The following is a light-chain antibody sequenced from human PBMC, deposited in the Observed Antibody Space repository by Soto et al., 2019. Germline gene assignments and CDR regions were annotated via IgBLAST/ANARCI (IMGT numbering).Light chain of an antibody. CDR1: SSDVGGYNY. CDR3: SSYAGSNHVV. Sequence: QSALTQPPSASGSPGQSVTISCTGTSSDVGGYNYVSWYQQPPGKAPKLMIYEVSKRPSGVPDPFSGSKSGNTASLTVSGLQAEDEADYYCSSYAGSNHVVFGGGTKLTVL. J-gene: IGLJ2*01. V-gene: IGLV2-8*01. CDR2: EVS.